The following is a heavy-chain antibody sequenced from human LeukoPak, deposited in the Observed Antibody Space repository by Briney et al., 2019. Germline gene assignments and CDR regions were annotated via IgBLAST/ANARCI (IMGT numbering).Heavy chain of an antibody. CDR1: GYTFTDYF. V-gene: IGHV1-2*02. Sequence: GASVKVSCKASGYTFTDYFIHWVRQAPGPGLEWMGWINPNSGATNYAQNFQGRVTMTRDTSITTAYMDLSSLRSDDTAVYYGVRDPIHNSSPSAPGTDGFDPWGQGTLVTVSS. D-gene: IGHD6-13*01. CDR3: VRDPIHNSSPSAPGTDGFDP. CDR2: INPNSGAT. J-gene: IGHJ5*02.